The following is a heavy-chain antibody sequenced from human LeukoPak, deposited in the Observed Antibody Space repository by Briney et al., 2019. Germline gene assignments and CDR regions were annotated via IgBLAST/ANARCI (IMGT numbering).Heavy chain of an antibody. Sequence: SETLSLTCTVSGGSISSSSYYWGWIRQPPGKGLEWIGNIYDSGSTNYNPSLKSRVTISVDTSNNQFSLKLNSVTAADTAVYYCARHASYSSSWYPFQHWGQGTLVTVSS. J-gene: IGHJ1*01. CDR3: ARHASYSSSWYPFQH. CDR1: GGSISSSSYY. D-gene: IGHD6-13*01. V-gene: IGHV4-61*05. CDR2: IYDSGST.